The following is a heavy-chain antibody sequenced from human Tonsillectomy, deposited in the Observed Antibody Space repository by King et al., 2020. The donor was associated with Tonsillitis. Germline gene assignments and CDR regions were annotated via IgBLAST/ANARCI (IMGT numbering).Heavy chain of an antibody. D-gene: IGHD3-3*01. Sequence: VQLVESGGGFVQPGGSLRLSCAASGFTFSSYVMSWVRQAPGKGLEWVSGISVSGVNTYYADSLKGRFTISRDNSKNMLYLQMNSLRAEDTAVYYCVNSPDALRFLDLGDYWGQGTLVTVSS. CDR2: ISVSGVNT. V-gene: IGHV3-23*04. CDR1: GFTFSSYV. CDR3: VNSPDALRFLDLGDY. J-gene: IGHJ4*02.